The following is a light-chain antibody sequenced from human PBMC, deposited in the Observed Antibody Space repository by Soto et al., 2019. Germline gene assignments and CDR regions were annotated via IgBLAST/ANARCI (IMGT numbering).Light chain of an antibody. CDR2: GAS. Sequence: EIVLTQSPGTLSLSPGDTATLSCRASQSVSSSYLAWYQLKPGQAPRLLIYGASSRATGIPDRFSGSGSGTDFTLTISRLEPEDFAVYYCQQCGTSHPITFGQGTRLELK. CDR3: QQCGTSHPIT. J-gene: IGKJ5*01. CDR1: QSVSSSY. V-gene: IGKV3-20*01.